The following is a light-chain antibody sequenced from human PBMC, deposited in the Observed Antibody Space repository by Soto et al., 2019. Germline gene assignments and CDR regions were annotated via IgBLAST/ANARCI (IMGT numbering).Light chain of an antibody. V-gene: IGKV3-20*01. Sequence: EIVLTQSPATLSLSPGERATLSCRASQSVSSYLAWYQQKPGQAPRLLIYGASNRAAGIADRCSGSGSRTFFPLTISRLEPEDFAVYYWQQYGSSGTFGQGTKVDIK. CDR1: QSVSSY. J-gene: IGKJ1*01. CDR3: QQYGSSGT. CDR2: GAS.